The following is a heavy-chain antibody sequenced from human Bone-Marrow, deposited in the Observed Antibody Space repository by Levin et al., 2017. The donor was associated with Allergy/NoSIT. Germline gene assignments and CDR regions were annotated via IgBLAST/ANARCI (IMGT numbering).Heavy chain of an antibody. CDR3: AKEGDRGRYFEY. V-gene: IGHV3-30*18. CDR1: GFTFSRHG. J-gene: IGHJ4*02. D-gene: IGHD1-26*01. CDR2: ISNDETDK. Sequence: GGSLRLSCAASGFTFSRHGMHWVRQAPGKGLEWVAAISNDETDKYYADSLKGRFTISRDNSKNTLDLQMSSLRIDDTAVYYCAKEGDRGRYFEYWGQGTLVTVSS.